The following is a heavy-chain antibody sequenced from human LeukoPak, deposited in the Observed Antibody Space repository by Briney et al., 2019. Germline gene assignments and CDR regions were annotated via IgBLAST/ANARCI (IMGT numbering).Heavy chain of an antibody. CDR2: IYSTGST. CDR3: ARQIASAGTAGFDF. J-gene: IGHJ4*02. CDR1: GCSISSYY. D-gene: IGHD6-13*01. Sequence: SETLSLTCTVSGCSISSYYWSWIRQPAGKGLEWIGRIYSTGSTNYNPSLKSRVTMSVDTSKKQFSLRLRSVTAADTAVYYCARQIASAGTAGFDFWGQGALVTVSS. V-gene: IGHV4-4*07.